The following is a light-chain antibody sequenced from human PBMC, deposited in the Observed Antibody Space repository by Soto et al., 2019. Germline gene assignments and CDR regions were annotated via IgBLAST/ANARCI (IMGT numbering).Light chain of an antibody. J-gene: IGLJ3*02. CDR1: SGHSSYI. CDR3: ETWDSNIHWV. CDR2: LEGSGSY. Sequence: QSVLTQSSSASASLGSSVKLTCTLSSGHSSYIIAWHQQQPGKAPRYLMKLEGSGSYNKGSGVPDRFSGSSSGADRYLTISPLQFEDEAAYYCETWDSNIHWVFGGGTKVTV. V-gene: IGLV4-60*02.